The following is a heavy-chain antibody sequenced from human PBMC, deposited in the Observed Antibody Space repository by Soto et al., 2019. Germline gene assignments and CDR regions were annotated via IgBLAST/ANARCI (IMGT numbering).Heavy chain of an antibody. J-gene: IGHJ4*02. D-gene: IGHD2-15*01. V-gene: IGHV3-30*18. CDR2: ISYDGSHK. CDR3: ANDGAPRSCGRSSCIPAWAY. Sequence: QVQLVESGGGVVQPGRSLRLSCAGSGFTFSNYGLHWVRQAPGKGLEWVAVISYDGSHKYYADSVKGRFTISRDNSNNMLYLQMDSLRAEDTAVYYCANDGAPRSCGRSSCIPAWAYWGQGTLVTVSS. CDR1: GFTFSNYG.